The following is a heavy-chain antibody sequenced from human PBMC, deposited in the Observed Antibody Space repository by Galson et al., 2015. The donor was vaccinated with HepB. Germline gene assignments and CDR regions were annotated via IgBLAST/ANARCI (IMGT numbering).Heavy chain of an antibody. Sequence: SLRLSCAASGFTFSSSAMTWVRQAPGKGLEWVSGISWNSGSIGYADSVKGRFTISRDNAKNSLYLQMNSLRAEDTALYYCAKDATRSIAVAGTDFDYWGQGTLVTVSS. CDR3: AKDATRSIAVAGTDFDY. D-gene: IGHD6-19*01. CDR1: GFTFSSSA. CDR2: ISWNSGSI. J-gene: IGHJ4*02. V-gene: IGHV3-9*01.